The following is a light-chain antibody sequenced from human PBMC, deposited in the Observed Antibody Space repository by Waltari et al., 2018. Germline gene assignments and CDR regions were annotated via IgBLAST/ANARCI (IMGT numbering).Light chain of an antibody. V-gene: IGKV1-5*03. CDR2: KAS. CDR3: QHPGT. CDR1: QSISSW. Sequence: RVTITCLASQSISSWLAWYHQKPGKAPKLLIYKASSLESGVPSRFSGSGSGTEFTLTISSLQPDDFATYYCQHPGTFGQGTKVEIK. J-gene: IGKJ1*01.